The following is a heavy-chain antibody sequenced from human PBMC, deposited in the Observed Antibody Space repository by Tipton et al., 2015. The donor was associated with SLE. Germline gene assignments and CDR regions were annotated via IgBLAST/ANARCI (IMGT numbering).Heavy chain of an antibody. V-gene: IGHV3-48*03. CDR2: ISSSGSTI. CDR3: ARDLYGDSTLGY. J-gene: IGHJ4*02. Sequence: SLRLSCAASGFTFSSYEMNWVRQAPGKGLEWVSYISSSGSTIYYADSVKGRFTISRDNSKNTLYLQMNSLRAEDTAVYYCARDLYGDSTLGYWGQGTLVTVSS. CDR1: GFTFSSYE. D-gene: IGHD4-17*01.